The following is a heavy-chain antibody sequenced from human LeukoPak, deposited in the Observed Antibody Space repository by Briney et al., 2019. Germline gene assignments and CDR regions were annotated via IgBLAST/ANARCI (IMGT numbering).Heavy chain of an antibody. Sequence: ASVKVSCKASGYTFTGYYMHWVRQAPGQGLEWMGRINPNSGGTNYAQKFQGRVTMTRDTSISTAYMELSRLRSDDTAVYYCARGKVLLWFGELLSMGGSYYYYGMDVWGQGTTVTVSS. D-gene: IGHD3-10*01. CDR3: ARGKVLLWFGELLSMGGSYYYYGMDV. CDR1: GYTFTGYY. CDR2: INPNSGGT. J-gene: IGHJ6*02. V-gene: IGHV1-2*06.